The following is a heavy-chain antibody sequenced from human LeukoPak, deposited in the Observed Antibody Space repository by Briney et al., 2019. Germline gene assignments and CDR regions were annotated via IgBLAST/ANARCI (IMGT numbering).Heavy chain of an antibody. CDR1: GGSISSYY. CDR3: ARDGLHHYYDSSSDAFDI. J-gene: IGHJ3*02. D-gene: IGHD3-22*01. CDR2: IYYSGST. V-gene: IGHV4-59*01. Sequence: SETLSLTCTVSGGSISSYYWSWIRQPPGKGLEWIGYIYYSGSTNYNPPLKSRVTISVDTSKNQFSLKLSSVTAADTAVYYCARDGLHHYYDSSSDAFDIWGQGTMVTVSS.